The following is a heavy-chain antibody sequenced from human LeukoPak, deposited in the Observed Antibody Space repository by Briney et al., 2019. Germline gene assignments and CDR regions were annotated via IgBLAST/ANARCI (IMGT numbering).Heavy chain of an antibody. J-gene: IGHJ4*02. CDR1: GGSISSGSYY. D-gene: IGHD5-18*01. CDR2: IYTSGST. V-gene: IGHV4-61*02. Sequence: SQTLSLTCTVSGGSISSGSYYWSWIRQPAGKGLEWIGRIYTSGSTNYNPSLKSRVTISVDTSKNQFSLKLSSVTAADTAVYYCAREYTAMVTFGFEKFDYWGQGTLVTVSS. CDR3: AREYTAMVTFGFEKFDY.